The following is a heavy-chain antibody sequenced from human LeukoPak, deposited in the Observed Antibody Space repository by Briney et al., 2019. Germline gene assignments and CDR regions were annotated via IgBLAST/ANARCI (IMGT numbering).Heavy chain of an antibody. V-gene: IGHV3-23*01. Sequence: GGSLRLSCAASGFIFSSYAMSWVRQAPGKGLEWVSAISGSGGSTYYADSVKGRFTISRDNAKNSLYLQMNSLRAEDTAVYYCARDPGRSGGSCYSDYWGQGTLVTVSS. CDR1: GFIFSSYA. J-gene: IGHJ4*02. CDR2: ISGSGGST. D-gene: IGHD2-15*01. CDR3: ARDPGRSGGSCYSDY.